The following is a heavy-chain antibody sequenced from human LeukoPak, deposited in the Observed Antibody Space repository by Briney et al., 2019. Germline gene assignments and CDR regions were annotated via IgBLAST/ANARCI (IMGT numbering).Heavy chain of an antibody. D-gene: IGHD1-26*01. V-gene: IGHV4-38-2*02. CDR3: ARDRVVGATRGLDY. CDR1: GYSISSGYY. CDR2: IYHSGSS. J-gene: IGHJ4*02. Sequence: SETLSLTCIVSGYSISSGYYWGWIRQPPGKGLEWIGSIYHSGSSLYNPSLKSRVTISVDTSKNQFSLKLSSVTAADTAVYYCARDRVVGATRGLDYWGQGTLVTVSS.